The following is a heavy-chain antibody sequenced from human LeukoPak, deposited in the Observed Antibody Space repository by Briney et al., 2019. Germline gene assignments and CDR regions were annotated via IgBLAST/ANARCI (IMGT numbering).Heavy chain of an antibody. Sequence: GGSLRLSCAASGFTLRSYEMNWVRQAPGKGLEWVSYISSSGSTIYYADSVKGRFTISRDNSKNTLYLQMNSLRAEDTAVYYCARGGIAAAGPPVAYWGQGTLVTVSS. V-gene: IGHV3-48*03. J-gene: IGHJ4*02. CDR2: ISSSGSTI. CDR1: GFTLRSYE. CDR3: ARGGIAAAGPPVAY. D-gene: IGHD6-13*01.